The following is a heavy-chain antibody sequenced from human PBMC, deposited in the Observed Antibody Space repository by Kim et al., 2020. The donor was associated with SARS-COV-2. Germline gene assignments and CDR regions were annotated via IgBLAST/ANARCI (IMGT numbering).Heavy chain of an antibody. J-gene: IGHJ5*02. CDR2: IYYSGST. Sequence: SETLSLTCTVSGGSISSSSYYWGWIRQPPGKGLEWIGSIYYSGSTYYNPSLKSRVTISVDTSKNQFSLKLSSVTAADTAVYYCARQRITMIVVVVTSNWFDPGGQGTLVTVSS. CDR3: ARQRITMIVVVVTSNWFDP. V-gene: IGHV4-39*01. CDR1: GGSISSSSYY. D-gene: IGHD3-22*01.